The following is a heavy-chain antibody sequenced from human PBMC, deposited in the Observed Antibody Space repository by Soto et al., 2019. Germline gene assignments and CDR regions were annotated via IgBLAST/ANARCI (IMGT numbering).Heavy chain of an antibody. CDR1: GFTFTNAW. CDR3: TTQTMTTVTYFEY. Sequence: EVQLVESGGGLVKPGGSLRLSCAASGFTFTNAWINWVRQAPGKGLEWVGRIKSRTDGGTTEYAAPVKGRFSISRDDSINTLYLQMSSLNTEDTARYYCTTQTMTTVTYFEYWGQGTLVTVSS. V-gene: IGHV3-15*01. D-gene: IGHD4-17*01. J-gene: IGHJ4*02. CDR2: IKSRTDGGTT.